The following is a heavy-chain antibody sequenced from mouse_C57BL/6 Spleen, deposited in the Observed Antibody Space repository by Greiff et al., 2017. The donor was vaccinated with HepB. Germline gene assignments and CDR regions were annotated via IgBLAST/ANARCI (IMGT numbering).Heavy chain of an antibody. CDR3: TRGDYERFAY. CDR1: GYTFTDYE. D-gene: IGHD2-4*01. V-gene: IGHV1-15*01. CDR2: IDPETGGT. Sequence: VQLQQSGAELVRPGASVTLSCKASGYTFTDYEMHWVKQTPVHGLEWIGAIDPETGGTAYNQKFKGTAILTADKSSSTAYMELRSLTSEDSAVYYWTRGDYERFAYWGQGTLVTVSA. J-gene: IGHJ3*01.